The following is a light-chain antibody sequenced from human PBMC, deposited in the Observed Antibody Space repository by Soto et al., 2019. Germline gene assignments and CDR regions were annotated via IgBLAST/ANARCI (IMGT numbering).Light chain of an antibody. J-gene: IGLJ3*02. Sequence: QLVLTQSSSASASMGSSVKLTCTLSSGHSSYIIAWHQQQPGKAPRYLMKLEGSGSYNKGSGVPDRCSGSSSGADRYLTISNLHFEDEADYYCETGDSNIHWVFGGGTKVTVL. CDR3: ETGDSNIHWV. V-gene: IGLV4-60*02. CDR2: LEGSGSY. CDR1: SGHSSYI.